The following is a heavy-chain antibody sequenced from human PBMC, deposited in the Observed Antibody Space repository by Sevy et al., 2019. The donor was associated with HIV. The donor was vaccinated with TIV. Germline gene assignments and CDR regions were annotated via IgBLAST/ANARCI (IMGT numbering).Heavy chain of an antibody. V-gene: IGHV1-8*01. Sequence: ASVKVSCKASGYTFTSYDINWVRQATGQGLEWMGWMNPNSGNTGYAQKFQGRVTMTRNTSIRTAYMELSSLRSEDTAVYYCARGLYSGSSLPFFLDYWGQGTLVTVSS. CDR2: MNPNSGNT. J-gene: IGHJ4*02. D-gene: IGHD1-26*01. CDR1: GYTFTSYD. CDR3: ARGLYSGSSLPFFLDY.